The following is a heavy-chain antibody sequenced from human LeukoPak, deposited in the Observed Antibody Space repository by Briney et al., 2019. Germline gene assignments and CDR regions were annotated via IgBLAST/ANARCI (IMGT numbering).Heavy chain of an antibody. CDR3: ARAMSFYYGSAFDY. CDR2: SSTSSTYM. D-gene: IGHD3-10*01. Sequence: GGSLRLSCAASGFTFSNYILNWVRQAPGEGLEWVSSSSTSSTYMYYADSVKGRFTISRDNAKSSLYLQVNSLRAEDTAVYYCARAMSFYYGSAFDYWGQGTLVTVSS. J-gene: IGHJ4*02. CDR1: GFTFSNYI. V-gene: IGHV3-21*01.